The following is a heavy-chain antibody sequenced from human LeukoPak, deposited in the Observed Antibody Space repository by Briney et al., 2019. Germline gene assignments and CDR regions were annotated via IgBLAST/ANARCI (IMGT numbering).Heavy chain of an antibody. CDR2: ISGSGGST. D-gene: IGHD6-19*01. CDR1: GFTVSSNS. V-gene: IGHV3-23*01. Sequence: GGSLRLSCTVSGFTVSSNSMSWVRQAPGKGLEWVSAISGSGGSTYYADSVKGRFTISRDNSKNTLYLQMNSLRAEDTAVYYCAKYGASGYSSGWTERSPFDYWGQGTLVTVSS. J-gene: IGHJ4*02. CDR3: AKYGASGYSSGWTERSPFDY.